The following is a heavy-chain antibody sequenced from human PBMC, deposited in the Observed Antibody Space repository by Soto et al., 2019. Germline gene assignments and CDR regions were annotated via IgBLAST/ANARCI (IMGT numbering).Heavy chain of an antibody. Sequence: QVQLVQSGAEVKKPGASVKVSCKASGYTFTSYAMHWVRQAPGQRLEWMGWINAGNGNTKYSQKFQGRVTITRDTSASPGYMELRGPGAEYRAVYYCARLDGYYAAMDVWGQGTTVTVSS. CDR3: ARLDGYYAAMDV. D-gene: IGHD1-26*01. V-gene: IGHV1-3*01. J-gene: IGHJ6*02. CDR1: GYTFTSYA. CDR2: INAGNGNT.